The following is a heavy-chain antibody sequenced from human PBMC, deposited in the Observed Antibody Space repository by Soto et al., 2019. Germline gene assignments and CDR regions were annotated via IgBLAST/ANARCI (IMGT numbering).Heavy chain of an antibody. D-gene: IGHD4-17*01. J-gene: IGHJ5*02. CDR3: TTDATYGDYVAARMGWFDP. V-gene: IGHV3-15*01. CDR2: IKRKTDGGTT. Sequence: KAGGSLRLSCAASGFTFSNAWMSWVRQAPGKGLEWVGRIKRKTDGGTTDYAAPVKGRFTISRDDSKNTLYLQMNSLKTEDTAVYYCTTDATYGDYVAARMGWFDPWGQGTLVTVSS. CDR1: GFTFSNAW.